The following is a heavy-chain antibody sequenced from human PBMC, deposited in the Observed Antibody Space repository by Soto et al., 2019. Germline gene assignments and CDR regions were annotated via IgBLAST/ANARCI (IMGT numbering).Heavy chain of an antibody. Sequence: EVQLVESGGGLVQPGGYLRLSCAATGFSFGGYNMNWVRQAPVKGLEWVSHITSGLTTHYADFVQGRFTISSDNAKYSLYLEMNDLIDEDTAVYYCARDTSHGVTIGGLDSWGQGTLVTGSS. CDR1: GFSFGGYN. V-gene: IGHV3-48*02. J-gene: IGHJ4*02. CDR3: ARDTSHGVTIGGLDS. CDR2: ITSGLTT. D-gene: IGHD3-16*01.